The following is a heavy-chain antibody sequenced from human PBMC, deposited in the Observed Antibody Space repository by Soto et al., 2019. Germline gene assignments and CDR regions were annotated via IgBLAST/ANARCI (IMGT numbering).Heavy chain of an antibody. D-gene: IGHD2-15*01. J-gene: IGHJ5*02. CDR2: IYYSGST. CDR1: GGSISSSSYY. CDR3: ARIVYGGNNWFDP. V-gene: IGHV4-39*07. Sequence: SETLSLTCTVSGGSISSSSYYWGWIRQPPGKGLEWIGSIYYSGSTYYNPSLKSRVTISVDTSKNQFSLKLSSVTAADTAVYYCARIVYGGNNWFDPWGQGTLVTVSS.